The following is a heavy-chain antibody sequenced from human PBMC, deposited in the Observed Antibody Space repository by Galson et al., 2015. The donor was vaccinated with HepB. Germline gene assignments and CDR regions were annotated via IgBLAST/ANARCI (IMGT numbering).Heavy chain of an antibody. V-gene: IGHV1-24*01. Sequence: SVKVSCKVSGYPLTKSSMYWVRQAPGKGLEWMGDFDPEDGEIVYAQKFQGRVSMTEDTSAETAYMELSSLRSEDTAVYYCARGGRYDYLWGSSLAPSFDPWGQGTLVTVSS. D-gene: IGHD3-16*01. CDR2: FDPEDGEI. CDR3: ARGGRYDYLWGSSLAPSFDP. CDR1: GYPLTKSS. J-gene: IGHJ5*02.